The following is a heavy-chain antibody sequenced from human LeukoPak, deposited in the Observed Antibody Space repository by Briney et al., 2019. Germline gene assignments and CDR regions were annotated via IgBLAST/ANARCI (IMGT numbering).Heavy chain of an antibody. Sequence: PSETLSLTCTVSGGSISSYYWSWIRQPPGNGLEWIGYIYYSGSTNYNPSLKSRVTVSVDTSKNQFSLKLSSVTAADTAVYYCARRRDFWSGYMDVWGQGTTVTVSS. CDR3: ARRRDFWSGYMDV. V-gene: IGHV4-59*08. D-gene: IGHD3-3*01. CDR1: GGSISSYY. CDR2: IYYSGST. J-gene: IGHJ6*02.